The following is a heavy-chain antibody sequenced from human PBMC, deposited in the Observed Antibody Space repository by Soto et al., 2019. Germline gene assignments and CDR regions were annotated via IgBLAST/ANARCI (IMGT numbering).Heavy chain of an antibody. V-gene: IGHV3-66*04. J-gene: IGHJ6*02. CDR2: IYGGGGT. CDR3: ARHVAVATISWGTYGMDV. Sequence: GESLRLSYAASGFTVSSNSMSWVRQPPGKGAEWVSIIYGGGGTYQADSGKGRFTISRDNSKNTLYLQMNSLRGEDTAVYYCARHVAVATISWGTYGMDVWGQGTTVTVSS. CDR1: GFTVSSNS. D-gene: IGHD5-12*01.